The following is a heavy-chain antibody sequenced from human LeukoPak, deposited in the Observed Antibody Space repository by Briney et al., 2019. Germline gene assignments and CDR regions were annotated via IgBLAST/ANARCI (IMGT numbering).Heavy chain of an antibody. J-gene: IGHJ6*02. V-gene: IGHV3-21*01. D-gene: IGHD5-24*01. CDR1: GFTFSGSS. Sequence: PGGSLTLSCAASGFTFSGSSMNWVRQAPGKGLEWVSSISSGSSYIYYSDSVKGRFTISRDNAKNSLYLQMNGLRAEDTAVYYCARTRDGFSYYYGMDVWGQGTTVTVSS. CDR2: ISSGSSYI. CDR3: ARTRDGFSYYYGMDV.